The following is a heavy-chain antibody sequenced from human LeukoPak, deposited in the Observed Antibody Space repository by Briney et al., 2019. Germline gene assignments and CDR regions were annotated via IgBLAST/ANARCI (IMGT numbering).Heavy chain of an antibody. CDR3: ARNDFWSGFDY. D-gene: IGHD3-3*01. CDR1: GYTFTSYY. Sequence: GASVKVSCKASGYTFTSYYMHWVRQAPGQGLEWMGIIDPSGGSTSYAQKFQGRVTITRDTSASTAYMELSSLRSEDTAVYYCARNDFWSGFDYWGQGTLVTVSS. V-gene: IGHV1-46*01. J-gene: IGHJ4*02. CDR2: IDPSGGST.